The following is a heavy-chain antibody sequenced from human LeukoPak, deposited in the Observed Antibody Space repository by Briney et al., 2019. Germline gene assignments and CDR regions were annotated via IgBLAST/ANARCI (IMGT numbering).Heavy chain of an antibody. CDR1: GFTFSSYA. D-gene: IGHD3-16*01. V-gene: IGHV3-23*01. J-gene: IGHJ4*02. CDR3: AKDTYSAKISLWGD. CDR2: ISGSGGST. Sequence: PGGSLRLSCAASGFTFSSYAMSWVRQAPGKGLEWVSAISGSGGSTYYADSVKGRFTISRNNSKNTLYLQMNSLRAEDTAVFYCAKDTYSAKISLWGDWGQGNLDRVSS.